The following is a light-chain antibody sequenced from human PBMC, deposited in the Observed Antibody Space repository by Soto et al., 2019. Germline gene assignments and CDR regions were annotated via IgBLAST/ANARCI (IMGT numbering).Light chain of an antibody. Sequence: DIPMTQSPSALSASVGDRVTITCRASQSIRTWLAWYQQKPGKAPKLLIYTASSLESGVPSRFSGSGSGTEFTLTISSLQADDFATYYCQQYESHLPTFGQGTKLEIK. J-gene: IGKJ2*01. V-gene: IGKV1-5*03. CDR1: QSIRTW. CDR2: TAS. CDR3: QQYESHLPT.